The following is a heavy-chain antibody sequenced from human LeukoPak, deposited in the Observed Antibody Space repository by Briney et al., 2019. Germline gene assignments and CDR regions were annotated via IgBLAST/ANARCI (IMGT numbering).Heavy chain of an antibody. CDR2: INHSGST. CDR1: GGSFSGYY. J-gene: IGHJ4*02. CDR3: ASRTKLRYFDWLLPTGDY. D-gene: IGHD3-9*01. V-gene: IGHV4-34*01. Sequence: SETLSLTCAVYGGSFSGYYWSWIRQPPGKGLEWIGEINHSGSTNYNPSLKSRVTISVDTSKNQFSLKLSSVPAADTAVYYCASRTKLRYFDWLLPTGDYWGQGTLVTVSS.